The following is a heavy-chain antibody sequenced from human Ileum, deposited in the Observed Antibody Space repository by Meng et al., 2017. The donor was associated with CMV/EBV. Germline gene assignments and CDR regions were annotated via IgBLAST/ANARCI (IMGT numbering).Heavy chain of an antibody. CDR1: GGSFSEYH. CDR3: ARASPQRRFLSY. J-gene: IGHJ4*02. Sequence: QLKQWGAGLLKPSEPLSLLCAVYGGSFSEYHWSWIRQPPGKGLEWIGEINHGGSSNYNPSLKSRVTISVDRSRNQVSLKLTSVTAADTAVYYCARASPQRRFLSYWGQGTLVTVSS. D-gene: IGHD3-3*01. V-gene: IGHV4-34*01. CDR2: INHGGSS.